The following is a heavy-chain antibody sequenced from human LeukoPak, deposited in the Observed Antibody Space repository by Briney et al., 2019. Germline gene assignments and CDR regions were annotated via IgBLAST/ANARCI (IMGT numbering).Heavy chain of an antibody. CDR3: ARDPRGYLAAAGIDY. CDR2: INSDGSST. V-gene: IGHV3-74*01. D-gene: IGHD6-13*01. CDR1: GFTFSSHA. Sequence: GGSLRLSCAASGFTFSSHAMSWVRQAPGKGLEWVSRINSDGSSTTYADSVKGRFTISRDNAKNTLYLQMNSLRAEDTAVYYCARDPRGYLAAAGIDYWGQGTLVTVSS. J-gene: IGHJ4*02.